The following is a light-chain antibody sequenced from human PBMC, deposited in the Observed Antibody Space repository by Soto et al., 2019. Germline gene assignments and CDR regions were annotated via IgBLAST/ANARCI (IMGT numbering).Light chain of an antibody. Sequence: HSALTQPASVSGSPGQSITISCTGTSSDVGTYNYVSWYQQHPGKAPKLMIYEVNNRPSGVSNRFSGSNSGNTASLTISGLQAADEADYYCNSYTSSSTYVFGTGTKLTVL. CDR2: EVN. CDR1: SSDVGTYNY. V-gene: IGLV2-14*01. CDR3: NSYTSSSTYV. J-gene: IGLJ1*01.